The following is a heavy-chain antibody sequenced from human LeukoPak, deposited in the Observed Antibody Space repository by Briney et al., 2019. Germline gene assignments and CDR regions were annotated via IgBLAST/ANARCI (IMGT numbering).Heavy chain of an antibody. CDR1: GFTFSSYA. J-gene: IGHJ4*02. CDR3: AKEACSGGSCYENY. Sequence: GGSPRLSCAASGFTFSSYAMSWVRQAPGKGLEWVAVIWYDGSNKYYADSVKGRFTISRDNSKNTLYLQMNSLRAEDTAVYYCAKEACSGGSCYENYWGQGTLVTVSS. CDR2: IWYDGSNK. D-gene: IGHD2-15*01. V-gene: IGHV3-33*06.